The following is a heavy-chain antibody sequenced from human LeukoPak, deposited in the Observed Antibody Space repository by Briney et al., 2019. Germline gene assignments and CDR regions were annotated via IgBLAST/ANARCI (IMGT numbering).Heavy chain of an antibody. V-gene: IGHV3-30*02. D-gene: IGHD2-21*01. CDR2: IRYDGSNK. CDR1: GFTFSSYG. J-gene: IGHJ4*02. CDR3: AKGGPVIPDY. Sequence: GGSLRLSCAASGFTFSSYGMHWVRQAPGKGLEWVAFIRYDGSNKYYADPVKGRFTISRDNSKNTLYLQMNSLTAEDTAVYYCAKGGPVIPDYWGQGTLVTVSS.